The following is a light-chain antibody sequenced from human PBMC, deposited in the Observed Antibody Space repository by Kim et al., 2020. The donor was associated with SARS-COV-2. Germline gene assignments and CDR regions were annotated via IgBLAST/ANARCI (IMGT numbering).Light chain of an antibody. CDR1: NVWEKY. J-gene: IGLJ2*01. V-gene: IGLV3-1*01. Sequence: SVSPGKTVSINWPGDNVWEKYPTWYQQKTGQTPVAVIYQDDKRPSGIPERFSGSNSGNTATLTISGTQAMDEADYYCQTWDTNTAHFGGGTQLTVL. CDR2: QDD. CDR3: QTWDTNTAH.